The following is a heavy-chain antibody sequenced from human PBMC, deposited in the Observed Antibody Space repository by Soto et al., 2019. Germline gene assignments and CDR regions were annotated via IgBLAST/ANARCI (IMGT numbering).Heavy chain of an antibody. Sequence: AGGSLRLSCAASGFTFDDYAMHWVRQAPGKGLEWVSLISWDGGSTYYADSVKGRFTISRDNSKNSLYLQMNSLRAEDTALYYCAKDIGCSSTSCYDYYYYYGMDVWGQGTTVTVSS. CDR3: AKDIGCSSTSCYDYYYYYGMDV. D-gene: IGHD2-2*01. J-gene: IGHJ6*02. CDR2: ISWDGGST. CDR1: GFTFDDYA. V-gene: IGHV3-43D*04.